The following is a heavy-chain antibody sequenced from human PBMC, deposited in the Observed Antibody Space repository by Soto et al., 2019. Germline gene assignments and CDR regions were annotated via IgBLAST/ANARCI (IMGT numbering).Heavy chain of an antibody. CDR3: ARGCGLMKGTFDY. D-gene: IGHD5-12*01. Sequence: SETLSLTCTVSGGSVSSGSYYWSWIRQPPGKGLEWIGYIYYSGSTNYNPSLKSRVTISVDTSKNQFSLKLSSVTAADTAVYYCARGCGLMKGTFDYWGQGTLVTVSS. CDR1: GGSVSSGSYY. V-gene: IGHV4-61*01. CDR2: IYYSGST. J-gene: IGHJ4*02.